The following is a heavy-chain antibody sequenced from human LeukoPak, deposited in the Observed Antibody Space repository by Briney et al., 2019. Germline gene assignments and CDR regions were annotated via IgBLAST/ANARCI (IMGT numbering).Heavy chain of an antibody. CDR1: GFTFSSYG. CDR3: AKGDYGPRGY. Sequence: GGSLRLSCAASGFTFSSYGMHWVRQAPPKGLEWVAFIRYDESNKYYEDSLKGRFTISRDNSKNTLYLQMNSLRAEDTAVYYCAKGDYGPRGYWGQGTLVTVSS. V-gene: IGHV3-30*02. CDR2: IRYDESNK. J-gene: IGHJ4*02. D-gene: IGHD4-17*01.